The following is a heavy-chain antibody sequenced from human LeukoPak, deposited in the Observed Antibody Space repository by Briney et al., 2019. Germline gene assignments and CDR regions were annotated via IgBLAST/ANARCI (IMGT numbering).Heavy chain of an antibody. CDR2: INCT. V-gene: IGHV3-20*04. CDR1: GFTFDDYG. CDR3: AKGGGYDFWSGLGYYYYYMDV. D-gene: IGHD3-3*01. J-gene: IGHJ6*03. Sequence: GESLKISCAASGFTFDDYGMSWVRQAPGKGLEWVSGINCTTYADSVKGRFTISRDNSKNTLYLQMNSLRAEDTAVYYCAKGGGYDFWSGLGYYYYYMDVWGKGTTVTVSS.